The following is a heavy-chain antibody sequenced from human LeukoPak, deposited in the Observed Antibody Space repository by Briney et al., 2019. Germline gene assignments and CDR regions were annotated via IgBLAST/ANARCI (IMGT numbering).Heavy chain of an antibody. Sequence: GGSLSLSCAASAFTFDDYAMHWVRQAAGKGLEWVSGISWNSGSIGYADSVKGRFTISRDNAKNSLYLQMNSLRAEDTALYYCAKDYCSSTSCYEDYWGQGTLVTVSS. CDR1: AFTFDDYA. CDR3: AKDYCSSTSCYEDY. J-gene: IGHJ4*02. V-gene: IGHV3-9*01. D-gene: IGHD2-2*01. CDR2: ISWNSGSI.